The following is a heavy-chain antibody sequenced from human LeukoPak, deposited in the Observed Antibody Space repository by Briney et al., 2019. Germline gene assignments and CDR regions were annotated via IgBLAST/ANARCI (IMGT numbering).Heavy chain of an antibody. J-gene: IGHJ3*02. CDR3: ARDDMLERPSFDI. CDR2: LYFTGDII. Sequence: GGTLRLSCAASGFLFSGYHMSGIRQAPGKGREGRSYLYFTGDIIYYADYVKGRFTISRDDAKNSLYLQMNSLEVEDTAVYYCARDDMLERPSFDIWCQGTVVTVSS. V-gene: IGHV3-11*01. CDR1: GFLFSGYH. D-gene: IGHD1-1*01.